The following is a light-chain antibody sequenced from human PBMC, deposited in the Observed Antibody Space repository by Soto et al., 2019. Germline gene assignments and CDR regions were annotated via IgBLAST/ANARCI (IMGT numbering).Light chain of an antibody. CDR2: VAS. CDR3: QQTFSPPYT. CDR1: QSISNS. V-gene: IGKV1-39*01. J-gene: IGKJ2*01. Sequence: DIQMTQSLSSLSASVGDRVTITCRASQSISNSLSWYQQKPGKAPNFLIYVASTLQSGVPSRFSGSGSGTDFTLTISSLQPEDVETYYCQQTFSPPYTFGQGTKVEIK.